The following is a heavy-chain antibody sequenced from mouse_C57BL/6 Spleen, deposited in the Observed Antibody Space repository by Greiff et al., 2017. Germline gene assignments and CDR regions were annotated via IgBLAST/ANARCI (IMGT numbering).Heavy chain of an antibody. V-gene: IGHV1-72*01. CDR2: IDPNSGGT. J-gene: IGHJ2*01. CDR1: GYTFPSYW. D-gene: IGHD4-1*01. CDR3: ASRDWDYCDY. Sequence: VQLQQPGAELVKPGASVTLSCKASGYTFPSYWMHWVKQRPGRGLAWIGRIDPNSGGTKYTEQFKSKATLTVDKPSSTAYMQLSSLTSEDSAVYYCASRDWDYCDYWGQGTTLTVSS.